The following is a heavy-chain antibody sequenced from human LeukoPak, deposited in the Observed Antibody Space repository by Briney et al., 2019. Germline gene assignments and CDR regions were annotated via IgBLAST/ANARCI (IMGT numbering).Heavy chain of an antibody. CDR2: IKEDGSEK. Sequence: PGGSLTLSCAASGFTFSESWMSWVRQAPGQGLQWVAAIKEDGSEKDYVDSVKGRFTISRDNAKSSLYLQMDSLRAEDTAVYYCARGGHRQKEFWGQGTLVTVSS. D-gene: IGHD3-10*01. J-gene: IGHJ4*02. CDR3: ARGGHRQKEF. V-gene: IGHV3-7*01. CDR1: GFTFSESW.